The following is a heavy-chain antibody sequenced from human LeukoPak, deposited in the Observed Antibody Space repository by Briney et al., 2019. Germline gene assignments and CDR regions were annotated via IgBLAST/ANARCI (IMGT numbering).Heavy chain of an antibody. CDR2: IYSGGGT. J-gene: IGHJ5*02. CDR3: ARVARYNWFDP. CDR1: GFTVSSNY. Sequence: PGGSLRPSCAASGFTVSSNYMSWVRQAPGKGLEWVSVIYSGGGTYYTDSVKGRFTISRDSSKNTLYLQMNSLRAEDTAVYYCARVARYNWFDPWGQGTLVTVSS. V-gene: IGHV3-53*01.